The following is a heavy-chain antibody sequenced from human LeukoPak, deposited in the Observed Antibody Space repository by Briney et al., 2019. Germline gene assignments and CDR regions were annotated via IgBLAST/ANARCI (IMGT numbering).Heavy chain of an antibody. CDR1: GFTVSSNY. CDR2: ISGNGGST. CDR3: AKRSRRLTIVRGVPREDV. D-gene: IGHD3-10*01. Sequence: GGSLRLSCAASGFTVSSNYMSWVRQAPGKGLEWVSGISGNGGSTYYADSVKGRFTISRDNSKNTLYLRMNSLRAEDTAVYYCAKRSRRLTIVRGVPREDVWGQGTTVTVSS. J-gene: IGHJ6*02. V-gene: IGHV3-23*01.